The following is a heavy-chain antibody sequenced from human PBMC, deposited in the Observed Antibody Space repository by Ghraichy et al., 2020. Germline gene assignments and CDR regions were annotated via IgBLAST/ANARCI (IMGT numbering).Heavy chain of an antibody. CDR2: IYYSGST. D-gene: IGHD3-16*02. V-gene: IGHV4-61*01. Sequence: SETLSLTCTVSGGSVSSGSYYWSWIRQPPGKGLEWIGYIYYSGSTNYNPSLKSRVTISVDTSKNQFSLKLSSVTAADTAVYYCARGDYDYVWGSYRLDYWGQGTLVTVSS. CDR3: ARGDYDYVWGSYRLDY. CDR1: GGSVSSGSYY. J-gene: IGHJ4*02.